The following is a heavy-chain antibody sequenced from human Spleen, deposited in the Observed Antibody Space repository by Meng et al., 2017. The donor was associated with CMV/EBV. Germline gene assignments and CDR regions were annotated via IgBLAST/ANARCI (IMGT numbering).Heavy chain of an antibody. V-gene: IGHV2-5*01. D-gene: IGHD2-21*01. Sequence: FAGFSLTTDGVGVGWIRQPPGKALEWLALIYWNEDKRYSPSLKNRLTVTKDTSKNQVVLTMTNMDPADTATYYCVHNARYYQNYLDYWGQGTLVTVSS. CDR3: VHNARYYQNYLDY. CDR1: GFSLTTDGVG. J-gene: IGHJ4*02. CDR2: IYWNEDK.